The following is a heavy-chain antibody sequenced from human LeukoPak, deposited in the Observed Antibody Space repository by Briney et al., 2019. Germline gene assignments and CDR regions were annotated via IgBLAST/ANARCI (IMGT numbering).Heavy chain of an antibody. V-gene: IGHV3-21*01. D-gene: IGHD6-13*01. CDR3: ARDPLGYSSSWFDC. J-gene: IGHJ4*02. CDR1: GFSFSSYT. CDR2: ISSSSNYI. Sequence: PGGSLRLSCAASGFSFSSYTMNWVRQAPGKGLEWVSSISSSSNYIYYADSVKGRFTISRDNAKNSLYLQMNSLRAEDTAMYYCARDPLGYSSSWFDCWGQGTLVTVSS.